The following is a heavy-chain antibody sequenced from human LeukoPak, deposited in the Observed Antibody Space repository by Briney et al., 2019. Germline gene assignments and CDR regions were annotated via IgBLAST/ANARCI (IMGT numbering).Heavy chain of an antibody. CDR2: IYYSGST. V-gene: IGHV4-39*07. CDR3: ARGSSSWYRAQYDY. Sequence: SETLSLTCTLSGGSISSSSYYSGWIRQPPGKGLEWLGSIYYSGSTYYNPSLQSRVTISVDTSKNQFSLKLSSVTAADTAVYYCARGSSSWYRAQYDYWGQGTLVTVSS. J-gene: IGHJ4*02. CDR1: GGSISSSSYY. D-gene: IGHD6-13*01.